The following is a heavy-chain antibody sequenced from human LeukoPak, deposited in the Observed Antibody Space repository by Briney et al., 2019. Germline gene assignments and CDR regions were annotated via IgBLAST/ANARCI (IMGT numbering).Heavy chain of an antibody. CDR2: ISYDGSNK. CDR1: GFTFSSYA. Sequence: GGSLRLSCAASGFTFSSYAMHWVRQAPGKGLEWVAVISYDGSNKYYADSVKGRFTISRDNAKNSLYLQMNSLRAEDTAVYYCARDIRGGWFDPWGQGTLVTVSS. CDR3: ARDIRGGWFDP. J-gene: IGHJ5*02. D-gene: IGHD3-10*01. V-gene: IGHV3-30-3*01.